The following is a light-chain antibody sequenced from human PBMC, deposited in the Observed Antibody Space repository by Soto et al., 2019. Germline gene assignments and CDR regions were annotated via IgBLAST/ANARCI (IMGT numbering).Light chain of an antibody. CDR2: SAS. CDR3: QQYHTYYT. CDR1: QSVASSY. Sequence: EVVLTQSPGTLSLSPGERVTLSCRASQSVASSYLAWYQQKPGRAPRLLFYSASSRATGIPDRFSGSGSGTDFTLTISRLEPEDFASYYCQQYHTYYTFGQGTRVEIK. J-gene: IGKJ2*01. V-gene: IGKV3-20*01.